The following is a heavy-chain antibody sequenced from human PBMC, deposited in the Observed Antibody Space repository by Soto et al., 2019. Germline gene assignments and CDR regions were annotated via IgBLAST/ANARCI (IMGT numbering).Heavy chain of an antibody. Sequence: ASVKVSCKASGYTFTGYYMHWVRQAPGQGLEWMGWINPNSGGTNYAQKFQGRVTMTRDTSISTAYMELSRLRSDDTAVYYCAGGSGSYYNDADAFDIWGQGTMVTVSS. V-gene: IGHV1-2*02. D-gene: IGHD3-10*01. J-gene: IGHJ3*02. CDR1: GYTFTGYY. CDR3: AGGSGSYYNDADAFDI. CDR2: INPNSGGT.